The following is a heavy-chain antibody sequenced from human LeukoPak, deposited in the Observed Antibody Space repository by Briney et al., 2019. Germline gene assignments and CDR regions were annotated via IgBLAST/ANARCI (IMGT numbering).Heavy chain of an antibody. D-gene: IGHD3-3*01. J-gene: IGHJ3*02. CDR2: ISAYNGNT. V-gene: IGHV1-18*01. CDR3: ARGFYDFWSGYYEGAAFDI. Sequence: GASVKVSCKASGYTFTSYGISWVRQAPGQGLEWMGWISAYNGNTNYAQKLQGRVTMTTDTSTSTAYMELRSLRSDDTAVYYCARGFYDFWSGYYEGAAFDICRQGTMVTVSS. CDR1: GYTFTSYG.